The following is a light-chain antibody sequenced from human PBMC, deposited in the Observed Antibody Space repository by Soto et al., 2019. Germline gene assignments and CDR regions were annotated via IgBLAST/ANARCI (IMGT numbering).Light chain of an antibody. CDR1: QSVDKY. Sequence: EIVLTQSPATLSFSPGERATLSCRASQSVDKYLVWYQQKPGQAPRLLIYDASSRATGIPARFSGSGSGTDFSLNITSLEPDDFAVYYFQQRTNWPFTFGGGTKLEIK. J-gene: IGKJ4*01. V-gene: IGKV3-11*01. CDR3: QQRTNWPFT. CDR2: DAS.